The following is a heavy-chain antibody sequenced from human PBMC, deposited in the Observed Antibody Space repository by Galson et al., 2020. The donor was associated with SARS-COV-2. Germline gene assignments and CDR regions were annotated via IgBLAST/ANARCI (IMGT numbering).Heavy chain of an antibody. CDR3: GRFDGPYDYGWWCLHS. CDR2: IWYDASIE. J-gene: IGHJ4*02. Sequence: GGSLRLSCAASGFMFSNYGMHWVRQAPGKGLEWVAIIWYDASIEHYADSVKGRFTVSRDNSKNMLYLQMNSLRADDTAVYYCGRFDGPYDYGWWCLHSWGQGTLVTVSS. D-gene: IGHD3-16*01. CDR1: GFMFSNYG. V-gene: IGHV3-33*01.